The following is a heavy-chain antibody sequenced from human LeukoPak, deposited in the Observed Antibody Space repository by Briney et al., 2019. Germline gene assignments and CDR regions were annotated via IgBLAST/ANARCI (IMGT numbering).Heavy chain of an antibody. V-gene: IGHV3-30*04. Sequence: GGSLRLSCAASGFTFSSYAMHWVRQAPGKGLEWVAVISYDGSNKYYADSVKGRFTISRDNSKNTLYLQMNSLRAEDTAEYYCAKDPRSSGYYQIDYWGQGTLVTVSS. CDR1: GFTFSSYA. CDR2: ISYDGSNK. CDR3: AKDPRSSGYYQIDY. D-gene: IGHD3-22*01. J-gene: IGHJ4*02.